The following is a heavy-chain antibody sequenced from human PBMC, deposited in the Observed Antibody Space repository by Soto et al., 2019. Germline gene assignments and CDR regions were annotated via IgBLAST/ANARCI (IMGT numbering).Heavy chain of an antibody. J-gene: IGHJ5*02. V-gene: IGHV5-51*01. D-gene: IGHD3-10*01. CDR3: ARQAYYGSGTYYSAS. Sequence: PGESLKISCETSGYNFISFWIAWVRQMPGKGLEWMGIIYPGDSDTTYSPAFQGQVTISVDRSTKTAYLQWSSLKASDTAMYYCARQAYYGSGTYYSASWGQGTLVTVSS. CDR2: IYPGDSDT. CDR1: GYNFISFW.